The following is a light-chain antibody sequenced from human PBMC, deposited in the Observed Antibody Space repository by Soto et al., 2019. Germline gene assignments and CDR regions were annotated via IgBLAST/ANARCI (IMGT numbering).Light chain of an antibody. Sequence: QSALTQPASVSGSPGQSITISCTGTSSDVGGYNYVSWYQQHPGKAPKLMIYDVSNRPSGVSNRFSGSKSGNTASLTISGFQAGDEADYYCSSYTSSSHLDFFGTGPKVT. CDR1: SSDVGGYNY. J-gene: IGLJ1*01. V-gene: IGLV2-14*01. CDR3: SSYTSSSHLDF. CDR2: DVS.